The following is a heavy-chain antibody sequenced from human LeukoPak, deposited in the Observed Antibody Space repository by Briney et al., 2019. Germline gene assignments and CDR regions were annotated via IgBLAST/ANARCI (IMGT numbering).Heavy chain of an antibody. CDR1: GFTFSSYV. J-gene: IGHJ4*02. V-gene: IGHV3-33*01. CDR2: IWYDGSNK. D-gene: IGHD2-15*01. CDR3: ARDTSLVVVVAATPGGYFDY. Sequence: PGGSLRLSCAASGFTFSSYVMHWVRQAPGKGLEWVAGIWYDGSNKYYADSVKGRFTISRDNSKNTMYLQMNSLRAEDTAVYYCARDTSLVVVVAATPGGYFDYWGQGTLVTVSS.